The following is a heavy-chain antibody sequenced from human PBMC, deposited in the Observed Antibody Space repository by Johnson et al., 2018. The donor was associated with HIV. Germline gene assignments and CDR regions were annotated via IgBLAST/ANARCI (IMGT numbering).Heavy chain of an antibody. D-gene: IGHD5-18*01. V-gene: IGHV3-30*04. CDR2: ISYDGSNK. Sequence: QVQLVESGGGVVQPGRSLRLSCAASGFTFSNYALHWVRQAPGKGLEWVAVISYDGSNKYYADSVKGRFTISRDNSKNTVYLQMNSLRAEDTALYYCARDGAYSYFAFDMWGQGTMVTVSS. CDR1: GFTFSNYA. CDR3: ARDGAYSYFAFDM. J-gene: IGHJ3*02.